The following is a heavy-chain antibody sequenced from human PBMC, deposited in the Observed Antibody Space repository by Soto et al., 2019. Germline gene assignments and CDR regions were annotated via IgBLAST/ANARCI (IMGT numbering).Heavy chain of an antibody. Sequence: GGSLRLSCAASGFTFSSYGMHWVRQAPGKGLEWVAVISYDGSNKYYADSVKGRFTISRDNSKNTLYLQMNSLRAEDTAVYYCAKGAVDYGMDVWGQGTTVTVSS. CDR3: AKGAVDYGMDV. CDR2: ISYDGSNK. CDR1: GFTFSSYG. J-gene: IGHJ6*02. D-gene: IGHD6-19*01. V-gene: IGHV3-30*18.